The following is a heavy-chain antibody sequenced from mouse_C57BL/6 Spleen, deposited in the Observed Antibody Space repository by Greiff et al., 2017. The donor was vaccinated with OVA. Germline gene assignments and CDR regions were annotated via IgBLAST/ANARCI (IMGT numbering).Heavy chain of an antibody. CDR1: GFSINSDCY. D-gene: IGHD1-1*01. J-gene: IGHJ4*01. Sequence: EVQLQQSGPSLVRPSQTLSLTCTVTGFSINSDCYWIWIRQFPGNKLEYIGYTFYSGITYYNPSLESRTYITRDTSKNQFSLKLSSVTTEDTATYYCARDRGYYGSSYWGMDYWGQGTSVTVSS. V-gene: IGHV3-3*01. CDR2: TFYSGIT. CDR3: ARDRGYYGSSYWGMDY.